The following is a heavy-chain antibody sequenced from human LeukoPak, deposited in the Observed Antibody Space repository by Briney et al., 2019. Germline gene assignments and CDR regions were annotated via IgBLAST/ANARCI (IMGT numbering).Heavy chain of an antibody. D-gene: IGHD3-16*02. CDR3: ARELSRGITFGGVIAEEDY. V-gene: IGHV3-21*01. J-gene: IGHJ4*02. Sequence: PGGSLRLSCAASGFTFSSYSMNWVRQAPGKGLEWVSSISSSSSYIYYADSVKGRFTISRDNAKNSLYLQMNSLRAEDTAVYHCARELSRGITFGGVIAEEDYWGQGTLVTVSS. CDR1: GFTFSSYS. CDR2: ISSSSSYI.